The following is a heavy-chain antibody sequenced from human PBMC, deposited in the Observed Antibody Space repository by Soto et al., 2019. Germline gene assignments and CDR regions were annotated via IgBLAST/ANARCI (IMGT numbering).Heavy chain of an antibody. CDR3: ARGVVGASTGFQH. J-gene: IGHJ1*01. CDR1: GGSINSFH. D-gene: IGHD1-26*01. V-gene: IGHV4-59*01. CDR2: ISNSGST. Sequence: SETLSLTCTVSGGSINSFHWSWIRQPPGKGLEWIGFISNSGSTNYNPSLKSRVTISLDTSKNQFSLKLSSVSAADTAVYYCARGVVGASTGFQHWGQGTLVTVSS.